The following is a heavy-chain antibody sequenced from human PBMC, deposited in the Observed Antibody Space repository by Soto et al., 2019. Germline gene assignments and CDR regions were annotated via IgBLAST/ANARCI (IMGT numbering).Heavy chain of an antibody. CDR1: GYTFTGYY. Sequence: ASVKVSCKXSGYTFTGYYMHWVRQAPGQGLEWMGWINPNSGGTNYAQKFQGWVTMTRDTSISTAYMELSRLRSDDTAVYYCARGIGYSSGWSSWGQGTLVTVSS. D-gene: IGHD6-19*01. J-gene: IGHJ1*01. V-gene: IGHV1-2*04. CDR2: INPNSGGT. CDR3: ARGIGYSSGWSS.